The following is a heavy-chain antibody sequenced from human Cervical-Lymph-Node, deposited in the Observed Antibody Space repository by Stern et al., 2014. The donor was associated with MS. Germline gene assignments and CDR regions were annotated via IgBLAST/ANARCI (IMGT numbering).Heavy chain of an antibody. CDR2: ISYDGSKK. CDR1: VFSFTGHT. CDR3: AREDYRNYSPHIDY. D-gene: IGHD4-11*01. J-gene: IGHJ4*02. V-gene: IGHV3-30-3*01. Sequence: VQLVEPGGGVVPPGRSLRLSSEAFVFSFTGHTMHWVRQAPGKRLVWLTSISYDGSKKQYAGSVKGRFTISRDTSKNTLYLQMNSLRVEDTALYYCAREDYRNYSPHIDYWGQGTLVTVSS.